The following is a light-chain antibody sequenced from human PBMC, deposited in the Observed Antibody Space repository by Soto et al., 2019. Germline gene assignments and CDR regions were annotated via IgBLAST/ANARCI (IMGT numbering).Light chain of an antibody. CDR2: DVT. CDR1: SSDVGGYNY. CDR3: CSHAGSYTYV. Sequence: QSALTQPRSVSGSPGQSLTISCTGTSSDVGGYNYVSWYQQYPGKVPKLMIYDVTKRPSGVPDRFSGSKSGNTASLTISGLQAEDVADYYCCSHAGSYTYVFGTGTKLTVL. V-gene: IGLV2-11*01. J-gene: IGLJ1*01.